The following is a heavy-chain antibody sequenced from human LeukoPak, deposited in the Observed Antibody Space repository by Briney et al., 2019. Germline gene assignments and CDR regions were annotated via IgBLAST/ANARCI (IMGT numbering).Heavy chain of an antibody. J-gene: IGHJ4*02. CDR3: ARGPDCGGDCFLSTYYFDY. CDR1: RFTFSSHE. V-gene: IGHV3-48*03. CDR2: ISSSGSTI. Sequence: GGSLRLSCEASRFTFSSHEMNWVRQPPGKGLEWISYISSSGSTIYYTDSVRGRFTVSRDNTKNSLYLQMNSLRAEDAAVYYCARGPDCGGDCFLSTYYFDYWGQGTLVTVSS. D-gene: IGHD2-21*02.